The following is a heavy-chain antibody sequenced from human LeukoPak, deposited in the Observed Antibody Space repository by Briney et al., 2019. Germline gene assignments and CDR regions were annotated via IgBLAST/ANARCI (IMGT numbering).Heavy chain of an antibody. V-gene: IGHV4-34*01. J-gene: IGHJ4*02. CDR3: ARGLSKGGSSIAARPPGY. D-gene: IGHD6-6*01. Sequence: SETLSLTCAVYGGSFSGYYWSWIRQPPGKGLEWIGEINHSGSTNYNPSLKGRVTISVDTSKNQFSLKLSSVTAADTAVYYCARGLSKGGSSIAARPPGYWGQGTPVTVSS. CDR2: INHSGST. CDR1: GGSFSGYY.